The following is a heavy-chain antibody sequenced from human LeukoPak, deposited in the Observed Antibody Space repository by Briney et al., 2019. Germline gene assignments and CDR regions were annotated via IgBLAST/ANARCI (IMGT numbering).Heavy chain of an antibody. CDR3: AGTSEGYSSSWFDY. D-gene: IGHD6-13*01. CDR1: GGSISSGGYY. V-gene: IGHV4-31*03. Sequence: SETLSLTCTVSGGSISSGGYYWSRIRQHPGKGLEWIGYIYYSGSTYYNPSLKSRVTISVDASKNQFSLKLSSVTAADTAVYYCAGTSEGYSSSWFDYWGQGTLVTVSS. CDR2: IYYSGST. J-gene: IGHJ4*02.